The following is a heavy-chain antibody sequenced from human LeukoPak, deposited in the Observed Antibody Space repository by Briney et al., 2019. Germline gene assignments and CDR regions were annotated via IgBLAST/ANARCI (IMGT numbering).Heavy chain of an antibody. CDR3: ARDQGTSVTAMVGGHFDY. CDR2: IWYDGSNR. V-gene: IGHV3-33*01. D-gene: IGHD4-17*01. J-gene: IGHJ4*02. CDR1: GFTFRGNG. Sequence: PGRSLRLSCAAPGFTFRGNGMHWVRQAPGKGLEWVATIWYDGSNRYYADSVKGRFTISRDNSKNTLFLQMNSLTAEDTAVYYCARDQGTSVTAMVGGHFDYWGPGTLVTVSS.